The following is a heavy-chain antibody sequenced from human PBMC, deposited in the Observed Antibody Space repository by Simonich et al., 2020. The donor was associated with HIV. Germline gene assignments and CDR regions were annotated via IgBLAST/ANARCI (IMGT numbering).Heavy chain of an antibody. J-gene: IGHJ4*02. D-gene: IGHD1-1*01. Sequence: EVQLVQSGAEVKKPGATVKISCRVFGYTFTDYYIHWVQQVPGKGLEWIGLVYPEQDETIHAEKFQGRLTITADTSPDIAYMELSSLRSEDTAVYYCATVGLRDGYNYYWGQGTLITVSS. CDR3: ATVGLRDGYNYY. CDR1: GYTFTDYY. CDR2: VYPEQDET. V-gene: IGHV1-69-2*01.